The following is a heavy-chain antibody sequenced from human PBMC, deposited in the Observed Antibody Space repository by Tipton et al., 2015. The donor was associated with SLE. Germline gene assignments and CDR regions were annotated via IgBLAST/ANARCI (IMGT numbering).Heavy chain of an antibody. V-gene: IGHV3-9*03. J-gene: IGHJ4*02. CDR2: ISWNSGSI. CDR3: AKDLGSSWAGGFDY. CDR1: GFTFDDYA. D-gene: IGHD6-13*01. Sequence: SLRLSCAASGFTFDDYAMHWVRQAPGKGLEWVSGISWNSGSIGYADSVKGRFTISRDNAKNSLYLQMNSLRAEDMALYYCAKDLGSSWAGGFDYWGQGTLVTVSS.